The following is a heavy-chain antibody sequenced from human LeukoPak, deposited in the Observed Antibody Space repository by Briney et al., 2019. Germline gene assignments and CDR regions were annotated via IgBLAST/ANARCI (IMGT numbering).Heavy chain of an antibody. CDR1: GFTVSSNY. D-gene: IGHD3-10*01. CDR2: IYSGGST. Sequence: GGSLRLSCAASGFTVSSNYMSWVRQAPGKGLEWVSVIYSGGSTYYADSVKGRFTISRDNSKNTLYLQMNSLRAEDTAVYYCARTPLWFGKPYYFDYWGQGTLVTVSS. V-gene: IGHV3-53*01. CDR3: ARTPLWFGKPYYFDY. J-gene: IGHJ4*02.